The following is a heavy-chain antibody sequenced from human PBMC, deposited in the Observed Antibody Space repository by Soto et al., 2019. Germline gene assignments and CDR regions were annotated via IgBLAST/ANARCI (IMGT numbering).Heavy chain of an antibody. CDR1: GGSISSYY. Sequence: PSETLSLTCTVSGGSISSYYWSWIRQPAGKGLEWIGRIYTSGSTNYNPSLKSRVTMSVDTSKNQFSLKLSSVTAADTAVYYCARELWVDTAPRPYYYGMDVWGQGTTVTVSS. D-gene: IGHD5-18*01. V-gene: IGHV4-4*07. CDR3: ARELWVDTAPRPYYYGMDV. J-gene: IGHJ6*02. CDR2: IYTSGST.